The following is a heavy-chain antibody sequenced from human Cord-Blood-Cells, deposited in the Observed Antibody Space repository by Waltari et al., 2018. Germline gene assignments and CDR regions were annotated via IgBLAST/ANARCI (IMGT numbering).Heavy chain of an antibody. J-gene: IGHJ5*02. CDR1: GFTFSSYA. CDR2: ISYDGSNK. V-gene: IGHV3-30-3*01. D-gene: IGHD6-13*01. CDR3: ARESSSWYWFDP. Sequence: QVQLVESGGGVVQPGRSLRLSCAASGFTFSSYAMHWVRQAPGKGLEGVAVISYDGSNKYYADSVKGRFTIARDNSKNTLYLQMNSLRAEDTAVYYCARESSSWYWFDPWGQGTLVTVSS.